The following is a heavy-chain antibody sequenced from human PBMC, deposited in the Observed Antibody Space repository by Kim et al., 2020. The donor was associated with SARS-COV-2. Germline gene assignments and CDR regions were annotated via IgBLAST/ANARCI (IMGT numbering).Heavy chain of an antibody. J-gene: IGHJ1*01. V-gene: IGHV5-51*01. D-gene: IGHD3-10*01. Sequence: SFQGTVTISADKSISTAYLQWSSLKASDTAMYYCARLGGHMVRGVQYFQHWGQGTLVTVSS. CDR3: ARLGGHMVRGVQYFQH.